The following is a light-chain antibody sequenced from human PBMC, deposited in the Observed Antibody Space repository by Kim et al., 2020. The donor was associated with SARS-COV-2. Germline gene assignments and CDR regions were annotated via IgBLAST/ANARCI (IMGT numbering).Light chain of an antibody. CDR3: QQYNSYTWA. CDR2: KVS. V-gene: IGKV1-5*03. J-gene: IGKJ1*01. CDR1: QSIRNW. Sequence: DIQMTQSPSIVSVSVGDTITINCRASQSIRNWLAWYQQKPGKVPKLLIHKVSTLESGVSSRFSGSGSGTDFTLTISGLQPDDFATYYCQQYNSYTWAFGQGTKVDIK.